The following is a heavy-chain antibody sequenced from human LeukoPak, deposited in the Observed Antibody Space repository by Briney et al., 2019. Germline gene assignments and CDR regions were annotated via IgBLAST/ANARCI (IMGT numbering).Heavy chain of an antibody. CDR2: IYYSGST. Sequence: SETLSLTCTVAGGSISSYYWSRIRQPPGKGLEWIGYIYYSGSTNYNPSLKSRVTISVDTSKNQFSLKLSSVTAADTAVYYCARGSGSYAYWGQGTLVTVSS. J-gene: IGHJ4*02. CDR1: GGSISSYY. CDR3: ARGSGSYAY. D-gene: IGHD1-26*01. V-gene: IGHV4-59*08.